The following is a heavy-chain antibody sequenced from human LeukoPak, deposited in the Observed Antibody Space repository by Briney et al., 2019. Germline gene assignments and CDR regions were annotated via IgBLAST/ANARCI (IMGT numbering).Heavy chain of an antibody. CDR3: ARAGGNYYDSSGYYYAPVY. Sequence: SETLSLTCTVSGGSISSYYWSWIRQPPGKGLEWIGYIYYSGSTNYNPSLKSRVTISVDTSKNQFSLKLSSVTAADTAVYYCARAGGNYYDSSGYYYAPVYWGQGTLVTVSS. V-gene: IGHV4-59*01. CDR1: GGSISSYY. J-gene: IGHJ4*02. CDR2: IYYSGST. D-gene: IGHD3-22*01.